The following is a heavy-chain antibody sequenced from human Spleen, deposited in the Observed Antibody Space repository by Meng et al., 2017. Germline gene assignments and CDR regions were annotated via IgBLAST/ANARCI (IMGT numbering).Heavy chain of an antibody. CDR1: GWSFSDYY. Sequence: QLQLQQVGAGLLKPSETLSLTCVVSGWSFSDYYWSWIRQPPGKGLEWIGEINHSGSTNYNPSLESRATISVDTSQNNLSLKLSSVTAADSAVYYCARGPTTMAHDFDYWGQGTLVTVSS. CDR3: ARGPTTMAHDFDY. D-gene: IGHD4-11*01. V-gene: IGHV4-34*01. J-gene: IGHJ4*02. CDR2: INHSGST.